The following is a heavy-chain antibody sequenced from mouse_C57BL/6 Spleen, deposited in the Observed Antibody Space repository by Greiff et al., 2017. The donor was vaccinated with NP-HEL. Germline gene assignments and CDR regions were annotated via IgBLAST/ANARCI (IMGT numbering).Heavy chain of an antibody. CDR1: GYTFTDYN. CDR2: INPNNGGP. D-gene: IGHD1-1*01. J-gene: IGHJ3*01. CDR3: ARKHSSSYGFAY. Sequence: VQLTASGPALVKPGASVKLPCKASGYTFTDYNMDWVKQSHGKSLEWIGDINPNNGGPIYNQKFKGKATLTVDKSSSTAYMELRSLTSEDTAVYYCARKHSSSYGFAYWGQGTLVTVSA. V-gene: IGHV1-18*01.